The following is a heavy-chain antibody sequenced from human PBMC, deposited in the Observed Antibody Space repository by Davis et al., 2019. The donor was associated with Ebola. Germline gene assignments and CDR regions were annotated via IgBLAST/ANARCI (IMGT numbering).Heavy chain of an antibody. D-gene: IGHD6-19*01. CDR2: ISGYNGNT. J-gene: IGHJ4*02. V-gene: IGHV1-18*03. CDR3: ARGPPGIAVSLGPY. Sequence: AASVKVSCKASGYAFSTYGINWVRQAPGQGLEWMGWISGYNGNTNYAQKFQGRVTMTTDTSTSTAYMELRSLRSDDMAVYFCARGPPGIAVSLGPYWGQGTQVTVAS. CDR1: GYAFSTYG.